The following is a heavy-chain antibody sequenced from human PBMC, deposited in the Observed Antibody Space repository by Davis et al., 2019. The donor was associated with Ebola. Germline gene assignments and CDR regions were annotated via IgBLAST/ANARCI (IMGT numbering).Heavy chain of an antibody. CDR2: TNFDGTDK. CDR3: ARNYYYYYYMDV. J-gene: IGHJ6*03. V-gene: IGHV3-33*01. CDR1: EITFNSYA. Sequence: PGGSLRLSCAASEITFNSYAIHWVRQAPGKGLEWVAFTNFDGTDKYYEDSVKGRFIISRDNSKNTVYLQLNSLRAEDTAVYYCARNYYYYYYMDVWGKGTTVTVSS.